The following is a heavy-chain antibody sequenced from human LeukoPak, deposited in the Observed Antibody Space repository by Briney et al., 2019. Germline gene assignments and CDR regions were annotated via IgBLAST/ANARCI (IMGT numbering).Heavy chain of an antibody. CDR1: GGSISSSSYY. CDR3: ARPREGNSLYDY. J-gene: IGHJ4*02. D-gene: IGHD4-23*01. CDR2: IYYSGST. V-gene: IGHV4-39*01. Sequence: SETLSLTCTVSGGSISSSSYYWGWIRQPPGKGLEWIGSIYYSGSTYYNPSLKSRVTISVDTSKNQFSPKLSSVTAADTAVYYCARPREGNSLYDYWGQGTLVTVSS.